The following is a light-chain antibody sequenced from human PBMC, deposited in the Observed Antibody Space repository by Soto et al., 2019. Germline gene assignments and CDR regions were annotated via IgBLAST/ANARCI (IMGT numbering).Light chain of an antibody. Sequence: IVLTQSPGTLSLSQGERATLSCRASQSVSGRYLAWYQQKPCQAPRLLIEGASSRHAGIPDRFSGSESGPDFTLTISRVEPEDFAVYYCKHYESSPHNFGPGTRVEI. V-gene: IGKV3-20*01. CDR3: KHYESSPHN. J-gene: IGKJ3*01. CDR1: QSVSGRY. CDR2: GAS.